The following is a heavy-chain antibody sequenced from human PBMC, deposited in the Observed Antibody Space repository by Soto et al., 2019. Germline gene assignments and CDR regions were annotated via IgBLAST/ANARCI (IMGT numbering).Heavy chain of an antibody. J-gene: IGHJ4*02. Sequence: GGPLRLSCAASGFTFSSYGMHWVRQAPGKGLEWVAVIWYDGSNKYYADSVKGRFTISRGNSKNTLYLQMNSLRAEDTAVYYCARDLSYYYDSSGYDPIADYWGQGTLVTVSS. CDR2: IWYDGSNK. CDR3: ARDLSYYYDSSGYDPIADY. V-gene: IGHV3-33*01. D-gene: IGHD3-22*01. CDR1: GFTFSSYG.